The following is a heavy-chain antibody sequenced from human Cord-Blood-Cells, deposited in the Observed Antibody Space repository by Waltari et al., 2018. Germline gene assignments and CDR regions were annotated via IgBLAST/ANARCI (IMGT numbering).Heavy chain of an antibody. CDR3: AREFNPSVGYCSGGSCHSYYFDY. D-gene: IGHD2-15*01. CDR1: GYSISSGYY. Sequence: QVQLQESGPGLVKPSETLSLTCAVSGYSISSGYYWGCIRQPPGKRLEWIGSIYHSGSTYYHPSLKSRVTISVDTSKNQFSLKLSSVTAADTAVYYCAREFNPSVGYCSGGSCHSYYFDYWGQGTLVTVSS. J-gene: IGHJ4*02. CDR2: IYHSGST. V-gene: IGHV4-38-2*02.